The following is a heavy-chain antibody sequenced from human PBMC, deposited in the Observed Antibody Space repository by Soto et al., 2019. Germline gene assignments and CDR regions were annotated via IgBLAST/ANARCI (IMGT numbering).Heavy chain of an antibody. D-gene: IGHD6-19*01. CDR1: GFTFTSSA. CDR2: IVVDSGNT. CDR3: AADRPSSADLYYYYYGMDV. J-gene: IGHJ6*02. Sequence: QMQLVQSGPEVKKPGTSVKVSCKASGFTFTSSAVQWVRQARGQRLEWIGWIVVDSGNTNYAQKFQERVTITRDMSTRTAYMELSSLRSEDTAVYYCAADRPSSADLYYYYYGMDVWGQGTTVTVSS. V-gene: IGHV1-58*01.